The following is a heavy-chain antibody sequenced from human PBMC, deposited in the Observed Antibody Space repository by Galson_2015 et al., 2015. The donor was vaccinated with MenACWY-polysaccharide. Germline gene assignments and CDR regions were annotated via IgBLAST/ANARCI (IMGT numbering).Heavy chain of an antibody. J-gene: IGHJ5*02. CDR2: VYYSGST. Sequence: TLSLTCTVSGGSIISGASYWCWIRQRPGKGLEWIGCVYYSGSTYYNPSLKSRPTVSVDTSTDQFSLHLKSVTAADTAVYYCARSHYDSNGYVGWFDPWGQGTLVTVSS. D-gene: IGHD3-22*01. CDR1: GGSIISGASY. V-gene: IGHV4-31*03. CDR3: ARSHYDSNGYVGWFDP.